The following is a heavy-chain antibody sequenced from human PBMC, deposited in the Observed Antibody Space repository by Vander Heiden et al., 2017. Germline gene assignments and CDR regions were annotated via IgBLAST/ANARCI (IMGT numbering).Heavy chain of an antibody. Sequence: EVQLVQSGAEVKKPGESLKISCKGSAYSFTSYWIGWVRQMPGKGLEWMGIIYPGDSDTRYSPSFQGHVTISADKSISAAYLQWSSLKASDSAMYYCARRPRSRGSDWYFDLWGRGTLVTLSS. D-gene: IGHD6-25*01. CDR1: AYSFTSYW. V-gene: IGHV5-51*03. CDR3: ARRPRSRGSDWYFDL. J-gene: IGHJ2*01. CDR2: IYPGDSDT.